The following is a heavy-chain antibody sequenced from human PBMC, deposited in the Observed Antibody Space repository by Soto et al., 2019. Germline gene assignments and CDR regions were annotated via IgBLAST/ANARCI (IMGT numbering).Heavy chain of an antibody. J-gene: IGHJ6*03. CDR3: ARCRGDYVAYYYYMDV. CDR1: GGSISSSSYY. D-gene: IGHD2-21*02. CDR2: IYYSGST. Sequence: SETLSLTCTVSGGSISSSSYYWGWIRQPPGKGLEWIGSIYYSGSTYYNPSLKSRVTISVDTSKNQFSLKLSSVTAADTAVYYCARCRGDYVAYYYYMDVWGKGTTVTVSS. V-gene: IGHV4-39*01.